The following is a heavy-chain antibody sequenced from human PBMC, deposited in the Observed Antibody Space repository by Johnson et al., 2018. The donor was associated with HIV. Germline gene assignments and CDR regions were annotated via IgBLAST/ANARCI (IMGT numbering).Heavy chain of an antibody. Sequence: VQLVESGGGLVQPGRSLRLSCTASGFTFGDYAMSWVRQAPGKGLEWVGFIRSKAYGGTTEYAASVKGRCTISRDNAKNSLYLQMNSLRAEDTALYVCARVEYWNHDSDALDIWGQGTMVTVFS. J-gene: IGHJ3*02. CDR1: GFTFGDYA. CDR2: IRSKAYGGTT. D-gene: IGHD1-1*01. V-gene: IGHV3-49*04. CDR3: ARVEYWNHDSDALDI.